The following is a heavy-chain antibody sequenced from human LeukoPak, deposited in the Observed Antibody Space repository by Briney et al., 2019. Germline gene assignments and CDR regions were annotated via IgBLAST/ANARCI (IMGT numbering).Heavy chain of an antibody. V-gene: IGHV1-18*01. CDR3: AREGEWEIEGGWLDS. CDR2: ISGYNGDI. Sequence: ASVKVSCKASGYTFTNYGMTWVRQAPGQGLEWMAWISGYNGDIKYAQKFQGRVTLTTDTSTSTAFLELRSLRFNDTAVYYCAREGEWEIEGGWLDSWGQGTLVTVSS. CDR1: GYTFTNYG. D-gene: IGHD1-26*01. J-gene: IGHJ5*01.